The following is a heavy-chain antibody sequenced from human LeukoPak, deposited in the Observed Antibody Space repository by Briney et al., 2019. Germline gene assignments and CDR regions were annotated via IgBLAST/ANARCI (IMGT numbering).Heavy chain of an antibody. Sequence: ASVKVSCKASGYTFTTYGISWVRQAPGQGLEWMGWISAYNGNTNYAQKLQGRVTMTTDTSTSKAYMELRSLRSDDTAVYYCARDPRIAVAGTAGAFDIWGQGTMVTVSS. CDR1: GYTFTTYG. J-gene: IGHJ3*02. V-gene: IGHV1-18*01. CDR3: ARDPRIAVAGTAGAFDI. CDR2: ISAYNGNT. D-gene: IGHD6-19*01.